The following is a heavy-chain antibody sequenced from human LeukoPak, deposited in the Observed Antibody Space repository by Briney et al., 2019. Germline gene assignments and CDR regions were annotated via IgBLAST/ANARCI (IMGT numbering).Heavy chain of an antibody. J-gene: IGHJ2*01. Sequence: SETLSLTCTVSGGSISSYYWSWIRQPPGKGLEWIGYIYYRGSTNYNPSLKSRVTISVDTSKNQFSLKLSSVTAADTAVYYCARRTGYYPYWYFDLWGRGTLVTVSS. V-gene: IGHV4-59*08. CDR3: ARRTGYYPYWYFDL. D-gene: IGHD3-22*01. CDR2: IYYRGST. CDR1: GGSISSYY.